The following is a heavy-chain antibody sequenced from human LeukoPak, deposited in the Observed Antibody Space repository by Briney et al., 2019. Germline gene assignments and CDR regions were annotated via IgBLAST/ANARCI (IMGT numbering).Heavy chain of an antibody. D-gene: IGHD2-2*01. CDR3: ARDRVPAAKRSGSMDV. CDR2: ISYDGSNK. V-gene: IGHV3-30*04. Sequence: PGGSLRLSCSASGFTFSSYAMHWVRQAPGKGLEWVAVISYDGSNKYYADSVKGRFTISRDNSKNTLYLQMNSLRAEDTAVYYCARDRVPAAKRSGSMDVWGKGTTVTVSS. J-gene: IGHJ6*04. CDR1: GFTFSSYA.